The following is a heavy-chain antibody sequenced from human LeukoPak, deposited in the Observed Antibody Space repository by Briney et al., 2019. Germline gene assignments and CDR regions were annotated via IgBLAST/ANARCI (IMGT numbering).Heavy chain of an antibody. CDR2: IYYSGST. CDR1: GGSISSYY. Sequence: SETPSLTCIVSGGSISSYYWSWIRQPPGKGLEWIGYIYYSGSTNYNPSLKSRVTISVDTSKNQFSLKLSSVTAADTAVYYCARALRKTAMGQFDYWGQGTLVTVSS. D-gene: IGHD5-18*01. V-gene: IGHV4-59*01. J-gene: IGHJ4*02. CDR3: ARALRKTAMGQFDY.